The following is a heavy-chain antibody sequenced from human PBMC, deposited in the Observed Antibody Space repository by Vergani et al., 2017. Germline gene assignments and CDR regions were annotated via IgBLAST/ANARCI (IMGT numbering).Heavy chain of an antibody. V-gene: IGHV4-59*01. CDR3: ARAYYGSGSYYNYVDP. CDR2: IYYSGST. Sequence: QVQLQESGPGLVKPSETLSLTCTVSGGSISSYYLSWIRQPPGKGLEWIGYIYYSGSTNYNPSLKSRVTISVDTSKNQFSLKLSSVTAADTAVYYCARAYYGSGSYYNYVDPWGQGTLVTVSS. J-gene: IGHJ5*02. D-gene: IGHD3-10*01. CDR1: GGSISSYY.